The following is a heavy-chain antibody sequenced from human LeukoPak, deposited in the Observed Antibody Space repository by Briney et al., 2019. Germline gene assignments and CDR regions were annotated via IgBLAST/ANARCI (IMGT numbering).Heavy chain of an antibody. Sequence: GGSLRLSCAASGFTFSSYAVSGVRQAPGKGLEWVSAISGSGGSTYYADSVKGRFTISRDNSKNTLYLQMNSLRAEDTAVYYCAKGGVDTAMVTVYYYYGMDVWGQGTTVTVSS. J-gene: IGHJ6*02. V-gene: IGHV3-23*01. CDR3: AKGGVDTAMVTVYYYYGMDV. D-gene: IGHD5-18*01. CDR2: ISGSGGST. CDR1: GFTFSSYA.